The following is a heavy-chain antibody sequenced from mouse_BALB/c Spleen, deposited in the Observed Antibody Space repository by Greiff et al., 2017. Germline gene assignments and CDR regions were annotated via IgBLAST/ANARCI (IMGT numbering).Heavy chain of an antibody. J-gene: IGHJ3*01. V-gene: IGHV3-6*02. CDR1: GYSITSGYY. CDR2: ISYDGSN. CDR3: ARDGKAWFAY. D-gene: IGHD2-1*01. Sequence: ESGPGLVKPSQSLSLTCSVTGYSITSGYYWNWIRQFPGNKLEWMGYISYDGSNNYNPSLKNRISITRDTSKNQLFLKLNSVTTEDTATYYCARDGKAWFAYWGQGTLVTVSA.